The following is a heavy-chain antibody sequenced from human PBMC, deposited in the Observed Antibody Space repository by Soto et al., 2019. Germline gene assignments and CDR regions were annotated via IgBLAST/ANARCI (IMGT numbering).Heavy chain of an antibody. CDR3: ARDLKYSGSHTLDP. J-gene: IGHJ5*02. V-gene: IGHV4-31*03. CDR1: GGSISSGGYY. D-gene: IGHD1-26*01. CDR2: IYYSGST. Sequence: SETLSLTCTVSGGSISSGGYYWSWIRQHPGKGLEWIGYIYYSGSTYYNPSLKSRVTISVDTSKNQFSLKPSSVTAADTAVYYCARDLKYSGSHTLDPWGQGTLVTVSS.